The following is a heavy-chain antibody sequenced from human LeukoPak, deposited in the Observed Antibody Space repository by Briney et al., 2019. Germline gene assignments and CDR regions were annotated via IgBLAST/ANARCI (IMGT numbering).Heavy chain of an antibody. J-gene: IGHJ4*02. CDR2: INSSGST. CDR1: GGSITTNNYY. Sequence: SETLSLTCIVSGGSITTNNYYWGWIRQPPGKGLEWIGSINSSGSTYYNPSLKSRVTISVDTSKNQFSLKLSSVTAADTAVYYCARGRRWGWYYDSSGYYYPFDYWGQGTLVTVSS. V-gene: IGHV4-39*07. D-gene: IGHD3-22*01. CDR3: ARGRRWGWYYDSSGYYYPFDY.